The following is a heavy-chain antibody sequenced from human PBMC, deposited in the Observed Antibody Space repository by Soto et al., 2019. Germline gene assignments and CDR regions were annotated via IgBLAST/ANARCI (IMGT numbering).Heavy chain of an antibody. V-gene: IGHV4-39*01. CDR3: ARHVSVXGFEYYFDQ. Sequence: PSETLSLTCTVSGDSISSSGYYWAWIRQPPGKGLEWIGNIDYSGSTYYNPSLKSRVAFSVDTSKNQFSLKVTSVTAADTAVYYCARHVSVXGFEYYFDQWGQGTLVTVSS. J-gene: IGHJ4*02. D-gene: IGHD3-16*02. CDR1: GDSISSSGYY. CDR2: IDYSGST.